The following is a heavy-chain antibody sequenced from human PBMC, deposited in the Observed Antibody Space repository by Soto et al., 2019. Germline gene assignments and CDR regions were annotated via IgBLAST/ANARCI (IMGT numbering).Heavy chain of an antibody. CDR3: AKDRYYYDSSGQLDY. V-gene: IGHV3-30*18. Sequence: QVQLVESGGGVVQPGRSLRLSCAASGFTFSSYGMLWVRQAPGKGLEWVAVISYDGSNKYYADSVKGRFTISRDNSKNTLYLQMNSLRAEDTAVYYCAKDRYYYDSSGQLDYWGQGTLVTVSS. CDR1: GFTFSSYG. D-gene: IGHD3-22*01. J-gene: IGHJ4*02. CDR2: ISYDGSNK.